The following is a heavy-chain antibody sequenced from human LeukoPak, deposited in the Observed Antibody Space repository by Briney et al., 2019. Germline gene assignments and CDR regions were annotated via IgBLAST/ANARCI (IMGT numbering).Heavy chain of an antibody. CDR2: IRSKAYGGTT. CDR3: TREPPDY. CDR1: GFTFGDYA. V-gene: IGHV3-49*04. J-gene: IGHJ4*02. Sequence: GGSLRLSCTASGFTFGDYAMSWVRQAPGKGLEGVGFIRSKAYGGTTEYAASVKGRFTISRDDSKSIAYLQMHSLKTEDTAVYYCTREPPDYWGQGTLVTVSS.